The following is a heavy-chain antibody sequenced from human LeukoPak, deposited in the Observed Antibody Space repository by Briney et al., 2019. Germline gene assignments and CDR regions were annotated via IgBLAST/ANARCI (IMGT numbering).Heavy chain of an antibody. Sequence: PSETLSLTCTVSGGSISTYYWSWIRQPPGRGLEWVGSVYSSGSTNYNPSLKSRVTMSMDTSKNQFSVRLSSVTAADTAVYYCARDILIVGATLYGDYWGQGTLVTVSS. CDR3: ARDILIVGATLYGDY. J-gene: IGHJ4*02. D-gene: IGHD1-26*01. V-gene: IGHV4-59*01. CDR1: GGSISTYY. CDR2: VYSSGST.